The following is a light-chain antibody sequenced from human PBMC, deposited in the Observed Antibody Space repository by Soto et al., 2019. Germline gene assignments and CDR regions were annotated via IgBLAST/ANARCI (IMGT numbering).Light chain of an antibody. V-gene: IGLV1-44*01. CDR3: ASWEDNLNGGG. CDR1: SSNIGTYT. J-gene: IGLJ3*02. Sequence: QSVLTQPPSASGTPGQRVTISCSGTSSNIGTYTVNWYQQLPGTSPKLLIYTDYHRPSGVPDRFSGSKSGTSASLAINGLHCEDEADYYCASWEDNLNGGGFGGGTKRTVL. CDR2: TDY.